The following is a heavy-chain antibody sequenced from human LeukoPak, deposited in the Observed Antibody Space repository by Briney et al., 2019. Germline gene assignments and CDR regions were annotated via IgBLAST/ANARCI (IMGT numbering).Heavy chain of an antibody. D-gene: IGHD2-21*02. CDR1: GYTFTSYY. J-gene: IGHJ4*02. Sequence: ASVKVSCKAPGYTFTSYYMHWVRQAPGQGLEWMGIINPSGGSTSYAQKLQGRVTMTRDTSTSTVYMELSSLRSEDTAVYYCARDRAYCGGDCYSDFDYWGQGTLVTVSS. CDR2: INPSGGST. CDR3: ARDRAYCGGDCYSDFDY. V-gene: IGHV1-46*01.